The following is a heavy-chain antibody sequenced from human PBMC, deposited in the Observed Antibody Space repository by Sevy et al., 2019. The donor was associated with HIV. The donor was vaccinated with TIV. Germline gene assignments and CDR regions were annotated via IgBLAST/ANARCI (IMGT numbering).Heavy chain of an antibody. CDR1: GYIFKNYW. CDR3: ARGLYYYDSRGYSDAFDI. D-gene: IGHD3-22*01. V-gene: IGHV5-51*01. CDR2: FYPGNSDV. Sequence: GESLKISCKGSGYIFKNYWIGWVRQVPGKGLEWMGIFYPGNSDVRYSPSFQGHVTISADQSISAAYLQWRSLKASDTAMYFCARGLYYYDSRGYSDAFDIWGQGTMVTVSS. J-gene: IGHJ3*02.